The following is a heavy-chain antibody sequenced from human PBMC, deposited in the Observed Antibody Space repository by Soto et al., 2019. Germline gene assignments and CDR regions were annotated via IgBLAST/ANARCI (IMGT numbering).Heavy chain of an antibody. CDR3: AKRHARVVVITNYFDY. V-gene: IGHV6-1*01. Sequence: PSQTLSLTCAISGDSVSSNSAAWNWIRQSPSRGLEWLGRAYYRSQWYYDSAVSVKSRITVIPDTSKNQFSLHLSSVTPEDTAIYYCAKRHARVVVITNYFDYWGQGTLVTVSS. CDR1: GDSVSSNSAA. D-gene: IGHD3-22*01. CDR2: AYYRSQWYY. J-gene: IGHJ4*02.